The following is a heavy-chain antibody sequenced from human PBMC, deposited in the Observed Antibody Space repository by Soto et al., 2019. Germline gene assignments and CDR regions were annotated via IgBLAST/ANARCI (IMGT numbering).Heavy chain of an antibody. V-gene: IGHV2-5*02. CDR1: GFSLSTSRVG. D-gene: IGHD2-15*01. J-gene: IGHJ6*02. CDR2: IYWDDDK. CDR3: AYLPCSGGSCYWFSFSGMDV. Sequence: QITLKESGPTLVKPTQTLTLTSTFSGFSLSTSRVGVAWIRQPPGKALEWLALIYWDDDKRYRPSLESRLTITKDTSKNQVVLTMTNMDSVDTATYYCAYLPCSGGSCYWFSFSGMDVWGQGTTVTVSS.